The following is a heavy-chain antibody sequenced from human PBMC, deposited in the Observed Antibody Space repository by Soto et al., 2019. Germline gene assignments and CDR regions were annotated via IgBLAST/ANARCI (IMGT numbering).Heavy chain of an antibody. CDR1: GYTFTTYD. D-gene: IGHD3-22*01. Sequence: QVQLVQSGAEVRKPGASVKVSCKASGYTFTTYDINWVRQATGQGLEWMGWMNPNSGNTVYAQKFQGRVTMTRNTSINTAHMELTSLTSDDTAVYYCARYHYYYCMDVWGQGTTVTVSS. V-gene: IGHV1-8*01. J-gene: IGHJ6*02. CDR3: ARYHYYYCMDV. CDR2: MNPNSGNT.